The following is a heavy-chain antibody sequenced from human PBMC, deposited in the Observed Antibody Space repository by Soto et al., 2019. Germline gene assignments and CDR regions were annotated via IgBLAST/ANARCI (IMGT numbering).Heavy chain of an antibody. D-gene: IGHD4-17*01. CDR2: ISAYNGNT. Sequence: GASVKVSCKASGYTFTSYGISWVRQAPGQGLEWMGWISAYNGNTNYAQKLQGRVTMTTDTSTSTAYMELRSLRSDDTAVYYCARDSFNDSGDYGWYFDLWGRGTLVTVSS. J-gene: IGHJ2*01. V-gene: IGHV1-18*01. CDR1: GYTFTSYG. CDR3: ARDSFNDSGDYGWYFDL.